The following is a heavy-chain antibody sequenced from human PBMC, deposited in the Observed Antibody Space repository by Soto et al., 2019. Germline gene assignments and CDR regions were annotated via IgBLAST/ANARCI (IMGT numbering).Heavy chain of an antibody. CDR3: GREGGVLRLFYWFDS. CDR1: GDSVTSTSYY. Sequence: SETLSLTCTVSGDSVTSTSYYWSWVRQSPGRGLEWLGYSYYNGDTNYNPSLKSRVTISVDTSKNQFSLKLTSLTAADTGVYYCGREGGVLRLFYWFDSWGQGIQVTISS. V-gene: IGHV4-61*01. D-gene: IGHD3-3*01. CDR2: SYYNGDT. J-gene: IGHJ5*01.